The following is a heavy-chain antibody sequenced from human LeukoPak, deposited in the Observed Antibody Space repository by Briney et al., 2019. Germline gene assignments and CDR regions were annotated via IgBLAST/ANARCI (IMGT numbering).Heavy chain of an antibody. CDR1: AYSISSGYY. Sequence: SETLSLTCSVSAYSISSGYYWGWIRQPPGKGLEWIGSIHHTGYTFYNPSVKSRITISVETSKNQFSLKLSSVTAADTAMCYCARDTGGFDIWGQGAMVTVSS. CDR2: IHHTGYT. V-gene: IGHV4-38-2*02. J-gene: IGHJ3*02. CDR3: ARDTGGFDI. D-gene: IGHD2-15*01.